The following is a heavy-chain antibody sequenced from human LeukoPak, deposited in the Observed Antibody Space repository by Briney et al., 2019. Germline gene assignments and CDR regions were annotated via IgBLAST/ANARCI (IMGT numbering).Heavy chain of an antibody. D-gene: IGHD6-13*01. J-gene: IGHJ5*02. CDR1: GFTFSSYA. CDR2: ISYDGSNK. V-gene: IGHV3-30*04. Sequence: PGRSLRLSCAASGFTFSSYAMHWVRQAPGKGLEWVAVISYDGSNKYYADSVKGRFTISRDNSKNTLYLQMNSLRAEDMAVYYCAKDGELRSIAPNWFDPWGQGTLVTVSS. CDR3: AKDGELRSIAPNWFDP.